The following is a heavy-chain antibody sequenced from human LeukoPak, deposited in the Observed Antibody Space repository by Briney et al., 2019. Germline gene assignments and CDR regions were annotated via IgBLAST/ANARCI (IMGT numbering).Heavy chain of an antibody. CDR3: ARDPRRRGDY. CDR2: ISAYNGNT. CDR1: GYTFTSYG. J-gene: IGHJ4*02. Sequence: ASVKVSCKASGYTFTSYGISWVRQAPGQGLEWMGWISAYNGNTNYAQKFQGRVTMTRNTSISTAYMELSSLRSEDTAVYYCARDPRRRGDYWGQGTLVTVSS. V-gene: IGHV1-18*01.